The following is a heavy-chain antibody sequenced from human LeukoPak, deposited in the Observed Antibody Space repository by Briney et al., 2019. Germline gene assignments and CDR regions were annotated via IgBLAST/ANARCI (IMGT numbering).Heavy chain of an antibody. CDR1: GFTFSSYA. Sequence: GGSLRLSCAASGFTFSSYAMHWVRQAPGKGLEWVAVISYDGSNKYYADSVKGRFTISRDNSKNTLYLQMNSLRAEDTAVYYCAEDRTPFGELDYWGQGTLVTVSS. J-gene: IGHJ4*02. CDR3: AEDRTPFGELDY. D-gene: IGHD3-10*01. CDR2: ISYDGSNK. V-gene: IGHV3-30-3*01.